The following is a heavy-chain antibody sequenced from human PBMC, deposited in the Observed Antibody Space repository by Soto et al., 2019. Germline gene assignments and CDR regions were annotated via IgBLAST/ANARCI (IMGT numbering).Heavy chain of an antibody. CDR3: AREDDGGDRDYYGLDV. CDR1: GGSISYDHYH. J-gene: IGHJ6*02. Sequence: QVQLQESGPGLVRPSQTLSLTCTVSGGSISYDHYHWTWIRQPTGKGLEWIGYIHYSGSVFYNPSLHSRLSMSVDTSKNLCSLKLSSVTAEDTAVYFCAREDDGGDRDYYGLDVWGQGTPVTVSS. V-gene: IGHV4-30-4*01. CDR2: IHYSGSV. D-gene: IGHD2-21*02.